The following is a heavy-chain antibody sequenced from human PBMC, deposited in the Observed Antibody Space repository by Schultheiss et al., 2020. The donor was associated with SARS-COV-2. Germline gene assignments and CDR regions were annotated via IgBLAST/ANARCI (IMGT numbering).Heavy chain of an antibody. Sequence: SETLSLTCTVSGGSISSGGYYWSWIRQPPGKGLEWIGEINHSGSTNYNPSLKSRVTISVDTSKNQFSLKLSSVTAADTAVYYCASRSSLAYYYYMDVWGKGTTVTVSS. V-gene: IGHV4-61*08. J-gene: IGHJ6*03. CDR2: INHSGST. D-gene: IGHD6-13*01. CDR3: ASRSSLAYYYYMDV. CDR1: GGSISSGGYY.